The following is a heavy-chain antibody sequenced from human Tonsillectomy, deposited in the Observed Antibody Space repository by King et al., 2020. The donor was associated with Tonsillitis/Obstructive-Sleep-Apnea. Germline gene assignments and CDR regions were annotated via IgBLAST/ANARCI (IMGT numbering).Heavy chain of an antibody. Sequence: QLVQSGAEVKKPGSSVKVSCKASGGTFSSYAISWVRQAPGQGLEWMGGIIPIFGAANYAQKFQGRVTITADESTRAAYMELSSLRSEDTALYYCARDRPGYSYGPFNAFDYWGQGTLVTVSS. CDR2: IIPIFGAA. CDR3: ARDRPGYSYGPFNAFDY. D-gene: IGHD5-18*01. CDR1: GGTFSSYA. J-gene: IGHJ4*02. V-gene: IGHV1-69*01.